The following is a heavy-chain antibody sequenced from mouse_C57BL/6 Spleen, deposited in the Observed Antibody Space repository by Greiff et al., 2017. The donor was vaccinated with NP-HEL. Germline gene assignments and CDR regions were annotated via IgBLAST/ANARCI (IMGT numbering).Heavy chain of an antibody. J-gene: IGHJ4*01. CDR3: AILYYYGSSGYAMDY. Sequence: EVKLQESGPELVKPGASVKIPCKASGYTFTDYDMDWVKQSHGKSLEWIGDINPNNGGTIYNQKFKGKATLTVDKSSSTAYMELRSLTSEDTAVYYCAILYYYGSSGYAMDYWGQGTSVTVSS. D-gene: IGHD1-1*01. V-gene: IGHV1-18*01. CDR1: GYTFTDYD. CDR2: INPNNGGT.